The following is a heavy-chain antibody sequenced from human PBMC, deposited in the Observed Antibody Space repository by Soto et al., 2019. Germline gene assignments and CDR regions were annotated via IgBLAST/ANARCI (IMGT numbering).Heavy chain of an antibody. CDR3: ARYYYDSSGPNWFDP. Sequence: PGGSLRLSCAASGFTLSSYSMNWVRQAPGKGLEWVSYISSSSSTIYYADSVKGRFTISRDNAKNSLYLQMNSLRDEDTAVYYCARYYYDSSGPNWFDPWGQGTLVTVSS. CDR2: ISSSSSTI. D-gene: IGHD3-22*01. V-gene: IGHV3-48*02. CDR1: GFTLSSYS. J-gene: IGHJ5*02.